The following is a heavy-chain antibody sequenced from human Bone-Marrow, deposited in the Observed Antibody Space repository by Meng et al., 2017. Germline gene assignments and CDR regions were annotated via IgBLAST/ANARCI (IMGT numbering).Heavy chain of an antibody. D-gene: IGHD6-19*01. CDR2: IYSGGST. J-gene: IGHJ4*02. CDR3: ARDLGQQWLILDY. CDR1: GFAVSSNY. Sequence: EVQLVEKGGGFIQPVGTMRLSCAVSGFAVSSNYMSWVRQAPGKGLEWVSVIYSGGSTYYADSVKGRFTISRDNSKNTLYLQMNSLRAEDTAVYYCARDLGQQWLILDYWGQGTLVTVSS. V-gene: IGHV3-53*02.